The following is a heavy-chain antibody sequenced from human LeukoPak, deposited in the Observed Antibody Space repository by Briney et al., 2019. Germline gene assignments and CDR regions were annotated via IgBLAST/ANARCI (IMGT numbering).Heavy chain of an antibody. CDR1: GVSISSDGYS. J-gene: IGHJ4*02. V-gene: IGHV4-30-2*01. Sequence: SQTLSLTCAASGVSISSDGYSWIWIRQPPGQGLVWIGYIYHSGSTYYNPSLKSRVTISVDRSKNQFSLKLSSVTAADTAVYYCASYDSSATFDYWGQGTLVTVSS. CDR2: IYHSGST. CDR3: ASYDSSATFDY. D-gene: IGHD3-22*01.